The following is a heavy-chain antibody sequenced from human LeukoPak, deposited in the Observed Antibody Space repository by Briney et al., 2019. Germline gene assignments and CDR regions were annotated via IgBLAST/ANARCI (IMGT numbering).Heavy chain of an antibody. CDR1: GGSISSYY. D-gene: IGHD4-23*01. V-gene: IGHV4-59*01. CDR2: IYYNGST. CDR3: ARIRRYDYDGFRPGWVYWYFDV. J-gene: IGHJ2*01. Sequence: PSETLSLTCTVSGGSISSYYWSWIRQPPGKGLGWIGFIYYNGSTNYNPSLKSRITISVDTSKNQFSLKLNSVTAADTAIFYCARIRRYDYDGFRPGWVYWYFDVWGRGTLVTVSS.